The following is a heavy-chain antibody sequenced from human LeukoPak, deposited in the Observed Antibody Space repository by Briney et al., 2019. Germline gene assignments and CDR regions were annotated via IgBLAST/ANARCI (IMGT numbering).Heavy chain of an antibody. J-gene: IGHJ4*02. Sequence: GGSLGLSCTASGFTFSDHAMHWVRQAPGKGLEWVTVISYHARDQFYADSVKGRFTVSRDNSRNILYLQMNSLRAEDSAVYYCAAQPCINGICYLDYWGQGALVTVSS. D-gene: IGHD2-8*01. V-gene: IGHV3-30*04. CDR3: AAQPCINGICYLDY. CDR1: GFTFSDHA. CDR2: ISYHARDQ.